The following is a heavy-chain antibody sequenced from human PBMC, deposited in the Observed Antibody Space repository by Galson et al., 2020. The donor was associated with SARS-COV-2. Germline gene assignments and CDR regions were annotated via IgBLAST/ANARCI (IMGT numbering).Heavy chain of an antibody. CDR1: GFTLSSYA. J-gene: IGHJ4*02. Sequence: GGSLRLSCAVSGFTLSSYAMHWVRQAPGKGLDWVALMSYDGSKTYYADSVKGRFTISRDDSKNSLYLQMNSLRGEDTAVYYCARAHDDGYSSSWCDYWGQGTLVTVSS. CDR2: MSYDGSKT. CDR3: ARAHDDGYSSSWCDY. D-gene: IGHD6-13*01. V-gene: IGHV3-30*04.